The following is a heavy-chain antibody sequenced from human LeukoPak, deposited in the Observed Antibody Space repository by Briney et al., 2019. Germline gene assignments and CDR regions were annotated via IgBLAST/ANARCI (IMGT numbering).Heavy chain of an antibody. CDR3: ARDEGNYYGMAFDF. V-gene: IGHV4-59*01. D-gene: IGHD3-10*01. Sequence: PSETLSLTCTVSGASISNVYWNWLRQSPEKGLEWIGYASSRGATNYNPSLRSRVTISGDTSKNQSSLRLTSVSAADTARYFCARDEGNYYGMAFDFWGQGILVTVSS. CDR2: ASSRGAT. J-gene: IGHJ4*02. CDR1: GASISNVY.